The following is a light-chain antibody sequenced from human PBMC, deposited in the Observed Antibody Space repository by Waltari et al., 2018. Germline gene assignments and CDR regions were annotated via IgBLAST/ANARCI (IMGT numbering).Light chain of an antibody. Sequence: YELTQPPSVSVSPGQTARITCSGDALPKLFTYWYQQKPGQAPVLVIYQGTERPSGIPGPFSGSSSRTTFTLTISGVRTEDEAYYYCQSSDSSGGSYVFVTGTKVTVL. V-gene: IGLV3-25*03. CDR2: QGT. CDR1: ALPKLF. J-gene: IGLJ1*01. CDR3: QSSDSSGGSYV.